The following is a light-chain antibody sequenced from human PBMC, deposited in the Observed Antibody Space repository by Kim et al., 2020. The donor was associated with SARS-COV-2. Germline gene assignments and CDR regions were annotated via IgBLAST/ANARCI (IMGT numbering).Light chain of an antibody. CDR2: QDS. CDR1: KLGDKY. Sequence: SSELTQPPSVSVSPGQTASITCSGDKLGDKYACWYQQKPGQSPVVVIYQDSKRPSGIPERFSGSNSGNTATLTISGTQAMDEADYYCQAWDSSTVV. V-gene: IGLV3-1*01. CDR3: QAWDSSTVV. J-gene: IGLJ2*01.